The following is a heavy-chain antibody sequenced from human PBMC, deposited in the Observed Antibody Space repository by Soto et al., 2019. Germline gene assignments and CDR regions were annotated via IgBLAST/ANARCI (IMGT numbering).Heavy chain of an antibody. Sequence: GGSLRLSCAASGFTFDDYAMHWVRQVPGKGLEWVSGINWNSGSIGYADSVKGRFAVSRDNAKNSLHLQMNSLRAEDTAFYYCVKDESINWYSGHFRHWGQGTLVTVSS. CDR1: GFTFDDYA. J-gene: IGHJ1*01. V-gene: IGHV3-9*01. CDR3: VKDESINWYSGHFRH. D-gene: IGHD6-13*01. CDR2: INWNSGSI.